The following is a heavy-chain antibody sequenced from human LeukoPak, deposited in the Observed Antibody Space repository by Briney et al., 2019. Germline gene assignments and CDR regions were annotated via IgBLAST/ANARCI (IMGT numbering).Heavy chain of an antibody. CDR3: ARGGLDVLLWFGESR. V-gene: IGHV3-21*01. J-gene: IGHJ4*02. CDR2: ISSSSSSYI. Sequence: GGTLRLSCAASGFTFSSYSMNWGPQSPGKGLGWVSFISSSSSSYIYYADSVKGRFTISRDNAKNSLYLQMNSLRAEDTAVYYCARGGLDVLLWFGESRWGQGTLVTVSS. D-gene: IGHD3-10*01. CDR1: GFTFSSYS.